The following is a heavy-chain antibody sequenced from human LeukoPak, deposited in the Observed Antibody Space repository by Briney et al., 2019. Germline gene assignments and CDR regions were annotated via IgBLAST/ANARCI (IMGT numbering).Heavy chain of an antibody. J-gene: IGHJ4*02. CDR2: MSNSGENT. D-gene: IGHD4-17*01. Sequence: GGSLRLSCAASGFTFSGYSMQWVRQTPGKGLEWVGIMSNSGENTFYGEAVKGRFTISRDNSQNTLYLQMNSLRPEDTAVYYCAKGGASVTRYVDYWGQGTLVTVSS. CDR3: AKGGASVTRYVDY. V-gene: IGHV3-30*18. CDR1: GFTFSGYS.